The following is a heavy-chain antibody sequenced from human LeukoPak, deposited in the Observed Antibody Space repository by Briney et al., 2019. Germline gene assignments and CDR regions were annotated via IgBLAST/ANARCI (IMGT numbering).Heavy chain of an antibody. CDR2: ISAYNGNT. V-gene: IGHV1-18*01. J-gene: IGHJ4*02. CDR1: GYTFTSYD. Sequence: GASVKVSCKASGYTFTSYDFSWVRQAPGQGLEWMGWISAYNGNTNYAQILQGRPTMTTDTSTSTAYMELRSLRSDDTAVYYCARQGYGGNSQGAADYWGQGTLVTVSS. CDR3: ARQGYGGNSQGAADY. D-gene: IGHD4-23*01.